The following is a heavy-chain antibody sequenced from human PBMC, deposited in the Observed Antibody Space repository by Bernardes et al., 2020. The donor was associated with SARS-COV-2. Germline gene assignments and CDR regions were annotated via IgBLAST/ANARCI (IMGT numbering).Heavy chain of an antibody. CDR2: FDPEDGET. D-gene: IGHD3-9*01. CDR1: GYTLTELS. V-gene: IGHV1-24*01. J-gene: IGHJ5*02. CDR3: ATASPLRYYIPWFDP. Sequence: ASVKVSCMVSGYTLTELSMHWVRQAPGKGLEWMGGFDPEDGETIYAQKFQGRVTMTEDTSTDTAYMELSSLRSEDTAVYYCATASPLRYYIPWFDPWGQGTLVTVSS.